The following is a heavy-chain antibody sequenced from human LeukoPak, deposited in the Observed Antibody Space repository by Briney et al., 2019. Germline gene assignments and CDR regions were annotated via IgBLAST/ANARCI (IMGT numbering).Heavy chain of an antibody. CDR1: GGSINAYW. J-gene: IGHJ5*02. V-gene: IGHV4-59*08. CDR2: ISSSGST. Sequence: SETLSLTCTLSGGSINAYWWSWIRQPPGKGLEWIGYISSSGSTNYNPSLKSRVTISLATSKTHFSLNLTSVTAADTPVYYCAELNFEASKEFAPWGRESWSPSPQ. CDR3: AELNFEASKEFAP.